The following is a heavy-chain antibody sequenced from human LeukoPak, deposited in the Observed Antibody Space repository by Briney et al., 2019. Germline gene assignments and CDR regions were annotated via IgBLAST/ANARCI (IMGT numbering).Heavy chain of an antibody. CDR2: IIPIFGTA. Sequence: ASVKVSCKASGYTFTSYGISWVRQAPGQGLEWMGGIIPIFGTANYAQKFQGRVTITADESTSTAYMELSSLRSEDTAVYYCARENCGGDCSNYYYYGMDVWGQGTTVTVSS. CDR1: GYTFTSYG. D-gene: IGHD2-21*02. J-gene: IGHJ6*02. V-gene: IGHV1-69*13. CDR3: ARENCGGDCSNYYYYGMDV.